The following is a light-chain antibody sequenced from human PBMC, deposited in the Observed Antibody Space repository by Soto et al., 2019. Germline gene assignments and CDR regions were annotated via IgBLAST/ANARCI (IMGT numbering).Light chain of an antibody. CDR2: DVT. V-gene: IGLV2-11*01. CDR1: SNDVGGYNY. CDR3: CSYAGSYTLI. Sequence: QSALTQPRSVSGSPGQSVTISCTGTSNDVGGYNYVSWYQQHPGKAPKLFIYDVTHRPSGVPDRFSGSKSGNTASLTISGLQAEDEANYYCCSYAGSYTLIFGGGTKLTVL. J-gene: IGLJ2*01.